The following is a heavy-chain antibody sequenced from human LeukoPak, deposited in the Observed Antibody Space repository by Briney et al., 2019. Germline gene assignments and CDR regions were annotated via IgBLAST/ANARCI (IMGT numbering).Heavy chain of an antibody. V-gene: IGHV3-23*01. Sequence: TGGSLRLSCEASGFTFSSYAMSWVRQAPGKGLEWVSVISGSGGSTYYADSVKGRFTISRDNSKSTLSLQMNSLRAEDTAIYYCATYRQVLLPFESWGQGTLVTVSS. D-gene: IGHD2-8*02. CDR2: ISGSGGST. CDR3: ATYRQVLLPFES. J-gene: IGHJ4*02. CDR1: GFTFSSYA.